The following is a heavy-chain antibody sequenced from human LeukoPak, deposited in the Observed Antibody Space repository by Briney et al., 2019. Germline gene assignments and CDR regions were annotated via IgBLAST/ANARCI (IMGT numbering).Heavy chain of an antibody. V-gene: IGHV1-18*01. CDR3: ARAVLSYYYDSGGYSGVDY. Sequence: ASVKVSCKASGYTFTSYGISWVRQAPGQGLEWMGWISAYNGNTNYAQKLQGRVTMTTDTSTSTAYMELRSLRSDDTAVYYCARAVLSYYYDSGGYSGVDYWGQGTLVTVSS. CDR1: GYTFTSYG. CDR2: ISAYNGNT. D-gene: IGHD3-22*01. J-gene: IGHJ4*02.